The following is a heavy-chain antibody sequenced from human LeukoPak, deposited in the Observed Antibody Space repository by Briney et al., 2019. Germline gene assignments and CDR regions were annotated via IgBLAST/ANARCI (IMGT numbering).Heavy chain of an antibody. D-gene: IGHD3-10*01. J-gene: IGHJ6*02. CDR1: GFTFSSYA. CDR2: ISGSGGST. Sequence: GGSLRLSCAASGFTFSSYAMSWVRQAPGKGLEWVSAISGSGGSTYYADSVKGRFTISRDNSKNTLYLQMNRLRAEDTAVYYCAKDLFGEAARPNYYYYGMDVWGQGTTVTVSS. V-gene: IGHV3-23*01. CDR3: AKDLFGEAARPNYYYYGMDV.